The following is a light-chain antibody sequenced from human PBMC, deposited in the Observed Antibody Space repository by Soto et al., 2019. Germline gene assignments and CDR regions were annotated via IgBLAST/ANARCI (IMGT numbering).Light chain of an antibody. Sequence: QSALTQPRSVSASPGQSVTISCTGTSSDVGAYNYVSWYQQHPGKAPELMIYDVSKRPSGVPDRFSGSKSGNTASLTISGLQAEDEADYYCWSHADGYVDFGGGTKLTVL. J-gene: IGLJ2*01. CDR1: SSDVGAYNY. CDR2: DVS. CDR3: WSHADGYVD. V-gene: IGLV2-11*01.